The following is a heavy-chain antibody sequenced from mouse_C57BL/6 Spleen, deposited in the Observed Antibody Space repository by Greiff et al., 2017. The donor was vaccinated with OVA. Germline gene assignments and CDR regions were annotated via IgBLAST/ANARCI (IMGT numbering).Heavy chain of an antibody. D-gene: IGHD4-1*01. CDR2: ISGGGGNT. CDR3: ARNWGHFDY. J-gene: IGHJ2*01. Sequence: EVNLVESGGGLVKPGGSLKLSCAASGFTFSSYTMSWVRQTPEKRLGWVATISGGGGNTYYPDSVKGRFTISRDNAKNTLYLQMSSLRSEDTALYYCARNWGHFDYWGQGTTLTVSS. CDR1: GFTFSSYT. V-gene: IGHV5-9*01.